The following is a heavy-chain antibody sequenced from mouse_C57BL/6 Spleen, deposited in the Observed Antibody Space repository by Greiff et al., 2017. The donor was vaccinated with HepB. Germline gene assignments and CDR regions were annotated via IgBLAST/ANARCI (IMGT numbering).Heavy chain of an antibody. CDR3: ARPLDGYYLDY. V-gene: IGHV1-81*01. CDR2: IYPRSGNT. Sequence: VKLVESGAELARPGASVKLSCKASGYTFTSYGISWVKQRTGQGLEWIGEIYPRSGNTYYNEKFKGKATLTADKSSSTAYMELRSLTSEDSAVYFCARPLDGYYLDYWGQGTTLTVSS. J-gene: IGHJ2*01. CDR1: GYTFTSYG. D-gene: IGHD2-3*01.